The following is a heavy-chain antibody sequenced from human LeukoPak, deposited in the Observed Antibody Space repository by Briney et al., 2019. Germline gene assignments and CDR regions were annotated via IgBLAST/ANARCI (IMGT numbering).Heavy chain of an antibody. CDR3: ARAPFPDWYFDL. Sequence: ASVKVSCKASGYTFTSYYMHWVRQAPGQGLEWMGIINPSGGSTSYAQKFQGRVTMTRDTSMSTVYMELSSLRSEDTAVYYCARAPFPDWYFDLWGRGTLVTVSS. CDR1: GYTFTSYY. V-gene: IGHV1-46*01. J-gene: IGHJ2*01. CDR2: INPSGGST.